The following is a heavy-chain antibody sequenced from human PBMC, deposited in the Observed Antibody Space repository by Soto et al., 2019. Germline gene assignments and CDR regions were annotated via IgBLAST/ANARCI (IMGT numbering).Heavy chain of an antibody. V-gene: IGHV1-69*13. CDR3: ARDMTDDVASGYRFDY. CDR2: IIPIFGTA. J-gene: IGHJ4*02. Sequence: SVKVSCKASGGTFSSYAISWVRQAPGQGLEWMGGIIPIFGTANYAQKFQGRVTITADESTSTAYMELSSLRSEDTAVYYCARDMTDDVASGYRFDYWGQGTAVTVSS. D-gene: IGHD3-22*01. CDR1: GGTFSSYA.